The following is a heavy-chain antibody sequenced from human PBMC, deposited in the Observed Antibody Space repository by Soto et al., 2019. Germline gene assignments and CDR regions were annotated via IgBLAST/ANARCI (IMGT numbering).Heavy chain of an antibody. V-gene: IGHV3-30*18. CDR3: AKDRIAATNYYYYYGMDV. Sequence: GGSLRLSCAASGFTFSSYGMHWVRQAPGKGLEWVAVISYDGSNKYYADSVKGRFTISRDNSKNTLYLQMNSLRAEDTAVYYCAKDRIAATNYYYYYGMDVWGQGTTVTVSS. J-gene: IGHJ6*02. D-gene: IGHD6-13*01. CDR2: ISYDGSNK. CDR1: GFTFSSYG.